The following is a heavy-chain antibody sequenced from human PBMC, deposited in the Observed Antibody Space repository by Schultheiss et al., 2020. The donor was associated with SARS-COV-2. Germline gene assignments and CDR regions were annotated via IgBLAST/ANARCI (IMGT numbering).Heavy chain of an antibody. V-gene: IGHV4-39*01. J-gene: IGHJ6*03. CDR3: ARAPRAYYYYYMDV. CDR1: GASIASSGFY. CDR2: IYYSGST. Sequence: SETLSLTCTVSGASIASSGFYWGWIRQSPGKGLEWIGSIYYSGSTYYNPSLKSRVTISVDTSKNQFSLKLSSVTAADTAVYYCARAPRAYYYYYMDVWGKGTTVTVSS.